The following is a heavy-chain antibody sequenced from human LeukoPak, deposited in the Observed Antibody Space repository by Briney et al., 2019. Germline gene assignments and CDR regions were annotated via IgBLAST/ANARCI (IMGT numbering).Heavy chain of an antibody. CDR1: GFTFSTYT. V-gene: IGHV3-30-3*01. Sequence: SLRLSCAASGFTFSTYTMHWVRQAPGKGLEWVAFISFDGSNTYYADSVKGRFTISRDNSKNTLYLQMNSLRAEDTAVYYCARGPYCSSTSCYHPGYMDVWGKGTTVTVSS. CDR2: ISFDGSNT. D-gene: IGHD2-2*01. J-gene: IGHJ6*03. CDR3: ARGPYCSSTSCYHPGYMDV.